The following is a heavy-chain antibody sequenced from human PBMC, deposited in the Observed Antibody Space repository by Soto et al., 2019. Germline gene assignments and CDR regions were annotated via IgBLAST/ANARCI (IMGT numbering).Heavy chain of an antibody. J-gene: IGHJ5*02. V-gene: IGHV4-59*12. D-gene: IGHD1-1*01. CDR1: GGSISSYY. Sequence: PSETLSLTCTVSGGSISSYYWSWIRQPPGKGLEWIGYIYYSGSTNYNPSLKSRVTISVDTSKNQFSLKLSSVTAADTAVYYCARAEQQNWFDPWGQGTLVTVSS. CDR3: ARAEQQNWFDP. CDR2: IYYSGST.